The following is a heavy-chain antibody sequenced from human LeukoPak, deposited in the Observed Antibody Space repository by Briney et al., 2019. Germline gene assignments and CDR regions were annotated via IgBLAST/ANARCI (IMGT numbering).Heavy chain of an antibody. J-gene: IGHJ5*02. Sequence: GGSLRLSCAASGFTFSSYAMSWVRQAPGKGQEWVSAISGSGGSTYYADSVKGRFTISRDNSKNTLYLQMNSLRAEDTAVYYCAKDMSVDFWSGYYTNWFDPWGQGTLVTVSS. CDR3: AKDMSVDFWSGYYTNWFDP. D-gene: IGHD3-3*01. CDR2: ISGSGGST. CDR1: GFTFSSYA. V-gene: IGHV3-23*01.